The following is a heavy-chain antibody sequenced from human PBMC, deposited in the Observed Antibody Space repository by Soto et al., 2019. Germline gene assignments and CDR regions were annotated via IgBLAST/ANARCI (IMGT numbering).Heavy chain of an antibody. D-gene: IGHD3-10*01. CDR2: INAGNGNT. V-gene: IGHV1-3*05. Sequence: QVQLVQSGAEEKKPGASVKVSCKASGYTFTSYAMHWVRQAPGQRLEWMGWINAGNGNTKYSQKFQGRVTITRDTAASTAYKELSSLSSEDTAVYYCARDFRGVGGGSFDYWGQGTLVTVSS. J-gene: IGHJ4*02. CDR1: GYTFTSYA. CDR3: ARDFRGVGGGSFDY.